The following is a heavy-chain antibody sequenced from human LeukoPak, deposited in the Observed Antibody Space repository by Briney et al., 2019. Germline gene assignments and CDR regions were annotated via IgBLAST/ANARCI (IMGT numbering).Heavy chain of an antibody. V-gene: IGHV3-48*04. J-gene: IGHJ4*02. CDR2: ISSSSSTI. Sequence: GGSLRLSCAASGFTFSSYSMNWVRQAPGKGLEWVSYISSSSSTIYYADSVKGRFTISRDNAKNSLYLQMNSLRAEDTAVYYCARDGALYYFDYWGQGTLVTVSS. CDR3: ARDGALYYFDY. CDR1: GFTFSSYS.